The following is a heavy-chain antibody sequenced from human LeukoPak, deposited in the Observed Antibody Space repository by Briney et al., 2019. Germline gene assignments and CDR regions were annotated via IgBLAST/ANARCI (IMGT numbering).Heavy chain of an antibody. CDR1: GFTFGSFW. CDR2: IKPDGSEK. J-gene: IGHJ3*02. D-gene: IGHD5-24*01. V-gene: IGHV3-7*01. CDR3: ARDDGLDAFDI. Sequence: GGSLRLSCAASGFTFGSFWMTWVRQAPGKGLEWVANIKPDGSEKHHVDSVRGRFTISRDNAKTSLYLQMNSLRAEDTAVYYCARDDGLDAFDIWGRGTLVTVSS.